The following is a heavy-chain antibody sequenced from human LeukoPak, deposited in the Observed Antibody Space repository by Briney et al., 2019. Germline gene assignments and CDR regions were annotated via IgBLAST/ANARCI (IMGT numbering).Heavy chain of an antibody. CDR2: INHSGST. D-gene: IGHD3-10*01. V-gene: IGHV4-34*01. J-gene: IGHJ5*02. Sequence: PSETLSLTCAVYGGSFSGYYWSWIRQPPGKGLDWIGEINHSGSTNYNPSLKSRVTISVDTSKNQFSLKLSSVTAADTAVYYCARDPVRGVPRSDWFDPWGQGTLVTVSS. CDR3: ARDPVRGVPRSDWFDP. CDR1: GGSFSGYY.